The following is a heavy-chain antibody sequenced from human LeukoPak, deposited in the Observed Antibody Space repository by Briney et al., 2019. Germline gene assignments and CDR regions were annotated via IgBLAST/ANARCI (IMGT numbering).Heavy chain of an antibody. CDR3: ARVGSPYCSSTSRPFDY. J-gene: IGHJ4*02. CDR1: GGTFSSYA. Sequence: ASVKLSCKASGGTFSSYAISWVRQAPGQGLEWMGGIIPIFGTANYAQKFQGRVTITADESTSTAYMELSSLRSEDTAVYYCARVGSPYCSSTSRPFDYWGQGTLVTVSS. V-gene: IGHV1-69*13. CDR2: IIPIFGTA. D-gene: IGHD2-2*01.